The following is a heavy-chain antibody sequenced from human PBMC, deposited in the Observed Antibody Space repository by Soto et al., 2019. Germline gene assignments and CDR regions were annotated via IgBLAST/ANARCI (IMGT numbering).Heavy chain of an antibody. J-gene: IGHJ4*02. CDR1: GYTFIDYY. Sequence: ASVKVSCKASGYTFIDYYMHWVRQAPGQGFEWLGRISPKSGATNYAQKFQGRVTMTWDTSLNTAYMELSSLISEDTGVYYCARPPGYISDWYYFDLWGQGTLGTVS. D-gene: IGHD3-9*01. CDR2: ISPKSGAT. CDR3: ARPPGYISDWYYFDL. V-gene: IGHV1-2*02.